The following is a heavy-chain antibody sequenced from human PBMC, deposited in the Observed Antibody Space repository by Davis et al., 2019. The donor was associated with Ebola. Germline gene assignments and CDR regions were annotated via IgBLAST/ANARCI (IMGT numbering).Heavy chain of an antibody. CDR2: IYGGGTT. D-gene: IGHD6-19*01. CDR1: GFTVTSNH. J-gene: IGHJ4*02. CDR3: AKASDFSVSSAPFC. Sequence: PGGSLRLSCAASGFTVTSNHMSWVRQAPGKGLEWVSVIYGGGTTSYADSVKGRFTISRDNSKNTLFLQMKSLRAEDTAVYYCAKASDFSVSSAPFCWGQGTLVTVSS. V-gene: IGHV3-66*01.